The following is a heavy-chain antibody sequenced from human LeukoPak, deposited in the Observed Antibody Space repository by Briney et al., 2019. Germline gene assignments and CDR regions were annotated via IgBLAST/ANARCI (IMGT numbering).Heavy chain of an antibody. CDR1: GFTFSTYW. CDR3: ARDSAGNDY. V-gene: IGHV3-7*01. D-gene: IGHD6-13*01. Sequence: EGSLRLSCEASGFTFSTYWMSWVRQAPGKGLEWVANIKQDGSEKYYVDSVKGRFTISRDNAKNSLYLQMNSLRAEDTAMYYCARDSAGNDYWGQGTLVTVSS. CDR2: IKQDGSEK. J-gene: IGHJ4*02.